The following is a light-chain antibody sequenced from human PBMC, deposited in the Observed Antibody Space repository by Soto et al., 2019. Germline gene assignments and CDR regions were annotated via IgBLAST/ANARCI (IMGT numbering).Light chain of an antibody. CDR1: RSNIGANYD. V-gene: IGLV1-40*01. CDR3: QSYDTSLSGGV. CDR2: GSS. Sequence: QPVLTQPPSVSGAPGQRVTISCTGTRSNIGANYDVHWYQQLPGTAPKLLIYGSSNRPSGVPDRFSGSKSGTSASLAITGLRAEDEADYFCQSYDTSLSGGVFGTGTKVTVL. J-gene: IGLJ1*01.